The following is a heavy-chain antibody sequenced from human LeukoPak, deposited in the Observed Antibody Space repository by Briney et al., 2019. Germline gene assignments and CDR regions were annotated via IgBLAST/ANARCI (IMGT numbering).Heavy chain of an antibody. D-gene: IGHD3-10*01. CDR1: DGSFSGYY. J-gene: IGHJ4*02. V-gene: IGHV4-34*01. CDR2: INHSGST. CDR3: ARGIGGSGSLFDY. Sequence: SETLSLTCAVYDGSFSGYYWSWTRQPPGKGLEWIGEINHSGSTNYNPSLKSRVTISVDTSKNQFSLKLSSVTAADTAVYYCARGIGGSGSLFDYWGQGTLVTVSS.